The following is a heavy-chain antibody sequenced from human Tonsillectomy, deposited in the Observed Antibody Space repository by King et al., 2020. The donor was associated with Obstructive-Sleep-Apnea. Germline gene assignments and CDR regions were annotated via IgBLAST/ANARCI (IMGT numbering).Heavy chain of an antibody. Sequence: VQLQESGPGLVKPSETLPLTCTVSGGSISSYYWSWIRQPSGKGLEWIGYIYYSGSTNYNPSLKSRVTISVDTSKNQFSLELSSVTAADTAVYYCARLNCSGCSCYSYYSYGMDVWGQGTTVTVSS. V-gene: IGHV4-59*08. CDR2: IYYSGST. D-gene: IGHD2-15*01. J-gene: IGHJ6*02. CDR1: GGSISSYY. CDR3: ARLNCSGCSCYSYYSYGMDV.